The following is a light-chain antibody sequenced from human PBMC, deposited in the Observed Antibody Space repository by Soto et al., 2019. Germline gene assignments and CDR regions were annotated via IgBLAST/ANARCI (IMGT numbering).Light chain of an antibody. V-gene: IGKV3-15*01. CDR1: QSVSSN. CDR3: QKYNNWLPWT. CDR2: GAS. J-gene: IGKJ1*01. Sequence: EIVMTQSPATLSVSPGERATLSCRASQSVSSNLAWYQQKPGQAPRLLIYGASTRATGIPARFSGSGSGTEFTLTISSLQSENFAVYYCQKYNNWLPWTFGQGTKV.